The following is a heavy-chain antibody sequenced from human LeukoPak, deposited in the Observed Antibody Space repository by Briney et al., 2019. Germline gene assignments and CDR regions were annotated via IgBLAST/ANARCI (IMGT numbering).Heavy chain of an antibody. CDR1: GGSISSYY. Sequence: SETLSLTCTVSGGSISSYYWSWIRQPPGKGLEWIGYIYYSGSTNYNPSLKSRVTISVDTSKNQFSLKLSSVTAADTAVYYCAEWYSSSVGGAFDIWGQGTMVTVSS. V-gene: IGHV4-59*01. D-gene: IGHD6-6*01. CDR2: IYYSGST. CDR3: AEWYSSSVGGAFDI. J-gene: IGHJ3*02.